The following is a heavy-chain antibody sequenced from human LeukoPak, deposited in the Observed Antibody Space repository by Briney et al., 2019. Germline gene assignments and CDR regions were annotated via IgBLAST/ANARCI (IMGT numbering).Heavy chain of an antibody. CDR1: GGSFSGYY. CDR3: ARGHAVPAAMVYYYGMDV. V-gene: IGHV4-34*01. J-gene: IGHJ6*02. D-gene: IGHD2-2*01. CDR2: INHSGST. Sequence: PSETLSLTWAVYGGSFSGYYWSWIRQPPGKGLEWIGEINHSGSTNYNPSLKSRVTISVDTSKNQFSLKLSSVTAADTAVYYCARGHAVPAAMVYYYGMDVWGQGTTVTVSS.